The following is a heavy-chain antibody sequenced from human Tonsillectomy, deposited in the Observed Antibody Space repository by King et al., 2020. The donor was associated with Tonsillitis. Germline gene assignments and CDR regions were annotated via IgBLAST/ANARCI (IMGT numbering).Heavy chain of an antibody. CDR2: IYYSGNT. D-gene: IGHD3-10*01. Sequence: VQLQESGPGLVKPSETLSLTCTVSGASISSYYWSWIRQPPGKGLEWIGYIYYSGNTNYNPSLKRRVTISVDTSKTQFSLKLSSVTAADTAVYYCVRRDHNYYGSGVNWFDPWGQGTLVTVSS. CDR3: VRRDHNYYGSGVNWFDP. V-gene: IGHV4-59*08. CDR1: GASISSYY. J-gene: IGHJ5*02.